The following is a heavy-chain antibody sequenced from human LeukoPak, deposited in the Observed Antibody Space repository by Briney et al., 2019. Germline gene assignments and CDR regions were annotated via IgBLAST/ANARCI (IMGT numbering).Heavy chain of an antibody. CDR1: GGSFSGFH. CDR2: INHSGST. J-gene: IGHJ3*01. Sequence: SETLSLTCAVYGGSFSGFHRNWIRQPPGKGLEWIGDINHSGSTHYNPSLTSRVTISVDPSKNQFSLKLNSVTAADTAVYYCARQLNILKSLFAGDDAFDFWGQGTVVTVSS. V-gene: IGHV4-34*01. D-gene: IGHD3-3*01. CDR3: ARQLNILKSLFAGDDAFDF.